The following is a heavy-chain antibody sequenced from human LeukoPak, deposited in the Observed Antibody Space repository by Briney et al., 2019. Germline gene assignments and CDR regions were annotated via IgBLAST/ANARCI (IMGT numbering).Heavy chain of an antibody. CDR1: GGSISSYY. CDR3: ARGGVVTAIHSWFDP. CDR2: IYYSGST. Sequence: SETLSLTCTVSGGSISSYYWSWIRQHPGKGLEWIGYIYYSGSTYYNPSLKSRVTISVDTSKNQFSLKLSSVTAADTAVYYCARGGVVTAIHSWFDPWGQGTLVTVSS. D-gene: IGHD2-21*02. V-gene: IGHV4-59*06. J-gene: IGHJ5*02.